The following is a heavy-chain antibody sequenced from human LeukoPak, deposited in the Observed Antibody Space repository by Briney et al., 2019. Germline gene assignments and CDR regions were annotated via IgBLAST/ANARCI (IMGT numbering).Heavy chain of an antibody. CDR3: AKGITIFGVVIRYYYYMDV. D-gene: IGHD3-3*01. CDR2: ILYDGSNK. V-gene: IGHV3-30*02. CDR1: GFTFSSSG. J-gene: IGHJ6*03. Sequence: PGGSLRHSCAASGFTFSSSGMHWVRQAPGKGLEWVSFILYDGSNKYYADSVKGRFTISRDNSKNTLNLQMNSLRAEDTAVYYCAKGITIFGVVIRYYYYMDVWGKGTTVTVSS.